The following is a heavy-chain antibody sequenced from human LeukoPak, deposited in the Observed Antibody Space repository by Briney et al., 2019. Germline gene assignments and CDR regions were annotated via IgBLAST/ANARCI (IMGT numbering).Heavy chain of an antibody. CDR3: AIALRLPAATYYFDY. CDR2: INPNSGGT. CDR1: RYTFTDYY. D-gene: IGHD2-2*01. Sequence: ASVKVSCKASRYTFTDYYMHWLRQAPRQGREWMGWINPNSGGTNYAQKFQGRVTMTRDTSISTAYMKMSRLRSDDTAVYYCAIALRLPAATYYFDYWGQGTLVTVSS. J-gene: IGHJ4*02. V-gene: IGHV1-2*02.